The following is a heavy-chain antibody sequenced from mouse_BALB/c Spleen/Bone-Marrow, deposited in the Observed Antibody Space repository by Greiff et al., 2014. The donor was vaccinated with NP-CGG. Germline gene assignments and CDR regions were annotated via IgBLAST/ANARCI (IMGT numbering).Heavy chain of an antibody. CDR3: AMITTGAWFAY. V-gene: IGHV14-3*02. D-gene: IGHD2-4*01. Sequence: VQLQQPGAELVKPGASVKLSCTASGFNIKDTYMHWVKQRPEQGLEWIGRIDPANGNTKYDPKFQGKATITADTSSNTAYLQLSSRTSEDTAVYYCAMITTGAWFAYWGQGTLVTVSA. J-gene: IGHJ3*01. CDR1: GFNIKDTY. CDR2: IDPANGNT.